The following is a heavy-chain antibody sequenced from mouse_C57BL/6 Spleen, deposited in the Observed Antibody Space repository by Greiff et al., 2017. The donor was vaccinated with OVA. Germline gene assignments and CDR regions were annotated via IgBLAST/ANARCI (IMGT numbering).Heavy chain of an antibody. CDR1: GFTFSDYY. V-gene: IGHV5-16*01. D-gene: IGHD1-1*01. CDR2: INYDGSST. J-gene: IGHJ4*01. CDR3: AREGYGSSSYYAMDY. Sequence: EVQRVESEGGLVQPGSSMKLSCTASGFTFSDYYMAWVRQVPEKGLEWVANINYDGSSTYYLDSLKSRFILSRDNAKNILYLQMSSLKSEDTATYYCAREGYGSSSYYAMDYWGQGTSVTVSS.